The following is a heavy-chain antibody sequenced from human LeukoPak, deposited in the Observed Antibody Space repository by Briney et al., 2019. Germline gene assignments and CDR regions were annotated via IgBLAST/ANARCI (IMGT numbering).Heavy chain of an antibody. J-gene: IGHJ4*02. CDR3: ARGRSLRYFDWVDY. CDR1: GYTFTSYA. CDR2: INAGNGNT. V-gene: IGHV1-3*01. Sequence: ASVKVSCKASGYTFTSYAMHWVRQAPGQRLEWMGWINAGNGNTKYSQQFQGRVTNTRDTSASTAYMELSSLRSEDTAVYYCARGRSLRYFDWVDYWGQGTLVTVSS. D-gene: IGHD3-9*01.